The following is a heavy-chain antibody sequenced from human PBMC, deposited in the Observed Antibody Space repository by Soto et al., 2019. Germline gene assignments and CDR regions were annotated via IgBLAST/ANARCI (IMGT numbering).Heavy chain of an antibody. J-gene: IGHJ5*02. Sequence: ASVKVSCKASGYTFTSYGISWVRQAPGQGLEWMGWISAYNGNTNYAQMLQGRVTMTTDTSTSTAYMELRSLRSDDTAVYYCARGLDIVVVPAAMWFWFDPWGQGNLVTVSS. CDR3: ARGLDIVVVPAAMWFWFDP. D-gene: IGHD2-2*03. V-gene: IGHV1-18*01. CDR2: ISAYNGNT. CDR1: GYTFTSYG.